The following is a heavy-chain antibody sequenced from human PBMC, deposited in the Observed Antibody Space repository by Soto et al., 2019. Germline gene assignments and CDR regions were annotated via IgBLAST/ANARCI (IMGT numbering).Heavy chain of an antibody. CDR1: GGSFSGYY. CDR3: ARGIYDFSAPGYYYYYMDV. Sequence: PSETLSLTCAVYGGSFSGYYWSWIRQPPGTGLEWIGEINHSGSTNYNPSLKSRVTISVDTSKNQFSLKLSSVTAADTAVYYCARGIYDFSAPGYYYYYMDVWGKGTTVTVSS. J-gene: IGHJ6*03. V-gene: IGHV4-34*01. CDR2: INHSGST. D-gene: IGHD3-3*01.